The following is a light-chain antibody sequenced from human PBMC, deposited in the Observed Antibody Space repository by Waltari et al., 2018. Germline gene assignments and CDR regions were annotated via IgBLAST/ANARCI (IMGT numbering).Light chain of an antibody. CDR3: QQYYSSPWA. V-gene: IGKV4-1*01. J-gene: IGKJ1*01. CDR2: WAS. CDR1: QNVLYSSNNRNY. Sequence: DIVMTQSPDSLAVSLGERATFNCKSSQNVLYSSNNRNYLAWYQQRPGQPPKLLIYWASTRESGVPDRFSGSGSGTDFTLTISSLQAEDVAVYYCQQYYSSPWAFGQGTKVEI.